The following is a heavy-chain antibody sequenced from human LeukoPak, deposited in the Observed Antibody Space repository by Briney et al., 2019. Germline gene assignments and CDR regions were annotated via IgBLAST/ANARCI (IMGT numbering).Heavy chain of an antibody. D-gene: IGHD1-26*01. CDR1: GFTFSSYA. J-gene: IGHJ4*02. V-gene: IGHV3-30-3*01. CDR2: ISYDGSNK. Sequence: GRSLRLSCAASGFTFSSYAMHWVRQAPGKGLEWVAVISYDGSNKYYADSVKGRFTISGDNSKNTLYLQMNSLRAEDTAVYYCARDGQVVGATKPNFFDYWGQGTLVTVSS. CDR3: ARDGQVVGATKPNFFDY.